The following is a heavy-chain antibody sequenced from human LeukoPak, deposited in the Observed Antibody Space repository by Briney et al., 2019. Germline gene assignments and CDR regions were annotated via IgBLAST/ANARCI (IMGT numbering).Heavy chain of an antibody. CDR3: AISTSESKNYYYYGMDV. V-gene: IGHV3-33*01. CDR2: IWYDGSNK. Sequence: PGRSLRLSCAASGFTFSSYGMHWVRQAPGKGLEWVAVIWYDGSNKYYADSVKGRFTISRDNSKNTLYLQMNSLRAEDTAVYYCAISTSESKNYYYYGMDVWGQGTTVTVSS. CDR1: GFTFSSYG. J-gene: IGHJ6*02.